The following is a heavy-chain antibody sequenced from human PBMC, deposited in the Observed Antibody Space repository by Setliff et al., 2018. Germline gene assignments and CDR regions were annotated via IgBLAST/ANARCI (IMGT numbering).Heavy chain of an antibody. CDR2: IYTDNGNT. D-gene: IGHD2-15*01. CDR3: ATTTLGRYCSGGNCYFGY. Sequence: ASVKVSCKTSGFGFTTFGFSWVRQAPGQRLEWMGFIYTDNGNTKYSKNFQDRVTITRDTSASTAYMELSSLTSEDTAVYYCATTTLGRYCSGGNCYFGYWGQGTLVTVSS. V-gene: IGHV1-3*04. J-gene: IGHJ4*02. CDR1: GFGFTTFG.